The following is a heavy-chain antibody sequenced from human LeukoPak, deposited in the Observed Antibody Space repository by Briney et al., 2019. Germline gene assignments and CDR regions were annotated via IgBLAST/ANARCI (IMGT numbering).Heavy chain of an antibody. CDR1: GGTFSSYA. J-gene: IGHJ4*02. Sequence: ASVKVSCKASGGTFSSYAISWVRQAPGQGLEWMGRIIPILGIANYAQKFQGRVTITADKSTSTAYMELSSLRSEDTAVYYCARARLGAHGSRGVSYYWGQGTLVTVSS. CDR3: ARARLGAHGSRGVSYY. V-gene: IGHV1-69*04. CDR2: IIPILGIA. D-gene: IGHD1-26*01.